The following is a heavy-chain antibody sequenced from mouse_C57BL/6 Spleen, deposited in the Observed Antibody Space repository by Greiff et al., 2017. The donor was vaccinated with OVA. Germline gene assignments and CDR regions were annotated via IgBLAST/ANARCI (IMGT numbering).Heavy chain of an antibody. CDR1: GYSFTSYY. D-gene: IGHD1-2*01. CDR2: IYPGSGNT. CDR3: ARLVTTASRGYFDV. V-gene: IGHV1-66*01. J-gene: IGHJ1*03. Sequence: VQLQQSGPELVKPGASVKISCKASGYSFTSYYIHWVKQRPGQGLEWIGWIYPGSGNTKYNEKFKGKATLTADTSSSTAYMQLSSLTSEDSAVYYCARLVTTASRGYFDVWGTGTTVTVSS.